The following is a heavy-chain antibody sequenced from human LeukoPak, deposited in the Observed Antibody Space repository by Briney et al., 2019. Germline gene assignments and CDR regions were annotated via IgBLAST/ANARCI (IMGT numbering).Heavy chain of an antibody. CDR2: IIPIFGTA. CDR3: AREAPAAPRGMDV. Sequence: SVKVSCKASGGTFSSYAISWVRQAPGQGLEWMGGIIPIFGTANYAQKFQGRVTITTDESTSTAYMELSSLRSEDTAVYYCAREAPAAPRGMDVWGKGTTVTVSS. J-gene: IGHJ6*03. V-gene: IGHV1-69*05. D-gene: IGHD6-13*01. CDR1: GGTFSSYA.